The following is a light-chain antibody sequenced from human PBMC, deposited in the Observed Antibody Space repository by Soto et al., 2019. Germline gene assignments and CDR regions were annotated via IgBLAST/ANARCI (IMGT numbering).Light chain of an antibody. Sequence: IGLTQSPGTLALSPGERATLSCRARQSVSSSYLAWYQQKPGQAPRLLIYGASSRATGIPDRFSGSGSGTDCTLTISRLEPEDFAVYYCQQYGSSPTFGQGTKVEIK. CDR3: QQYGSSPT. CDR2: GAS. J-gene: IGKJ1*01. CDR1: QSVSSSY. V-gene: IGKV3-20*01.